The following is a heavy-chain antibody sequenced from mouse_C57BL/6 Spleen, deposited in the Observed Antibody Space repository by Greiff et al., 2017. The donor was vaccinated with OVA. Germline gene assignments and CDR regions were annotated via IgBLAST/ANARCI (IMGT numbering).Heavy chain of an antibody. CDR1: GYSITSGYY. J-gene: IGHJ3*01. CDR3: ARDGGGRGFAY. CDR2: ISYDGSN. V-gene: IGHV3-6*01. Sequence: EVKLQESGPGLVKPSQSLSLTCSVTGYSITSGYYWNWIRQFPGNKLEWLGYISYDGSNNYNPALKNRISITRDTSKNQFFLKLNSVTTEDTATYYCARDGGGRGFAYWGQGTLVTVSA. D-gene: IGHD1-1*01.